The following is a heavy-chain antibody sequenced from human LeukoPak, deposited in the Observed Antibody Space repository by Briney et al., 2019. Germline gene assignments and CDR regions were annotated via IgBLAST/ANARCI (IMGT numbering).Heavy chain of an antibody. J-gene: IGHJ6*02. CDR2: ISSSSSYI. Sequence: PGGSLRLSCAASGFTFSSYSMNWVRQAPGKGLEWVSSISSSSSYIYYADSVKGRFTISRDNAKNSLYLQMNSLRAEDTAVYYCARDRSTYYDFWSGPAPNRYGMDVWGQGTTVTVSS. V-gene: IGHV3-21*01. CDR3: ARDRSTYYDFWSGPAPNRYGMDV. CDR1: GFTFSSYS. D-gene: IGHD3-3*01.